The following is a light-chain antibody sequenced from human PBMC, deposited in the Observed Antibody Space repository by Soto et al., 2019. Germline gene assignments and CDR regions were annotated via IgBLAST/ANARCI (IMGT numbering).Light chain of an antibody. CDR3: MQARHIAGT. CDR2: LGS. V-gene: IGKV2-28*01. Sequence: DIVMTQSPLSLPVTPGEPASISCRSSQSLLHDNGLNYLDWYVQKPGQSPQLLIYLGSTRASGVPDRFSGSGSGTAFTLKISRVEAEDVGVYYCMQARHIAGTFGPGT. J-gene: IGKJ3*01. CDR1: QSLLHDNGLNY.